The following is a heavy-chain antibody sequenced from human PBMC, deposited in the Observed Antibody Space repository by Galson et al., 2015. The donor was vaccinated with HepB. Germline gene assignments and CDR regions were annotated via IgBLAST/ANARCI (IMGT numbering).Heavy chain of an antibody. Sequence: SLRLSCAASGFTFSSLALGWVRQAPGKGLEWVSLITIDGDGTVYADSVKGRFTISRDNSKNTVDLQMSSLRVEDTALYYCAKWAPYGAREGGFDCWGQGTLVTVSS. CDR2: ITIDGDGT. V-gene: IGHV3-23*01. D-gene: IGHD4/OR15-4a*01. CDR1: GFTFSSLA. J-gene: IGHJ4*02. CDR3: AKWAPYGAREGGFDC.